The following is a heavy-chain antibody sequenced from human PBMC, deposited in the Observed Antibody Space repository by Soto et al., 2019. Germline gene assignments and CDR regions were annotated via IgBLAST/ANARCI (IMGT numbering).Heavy chain of an antibody. Sequence: GGSLRLSCAASGFTFSSYSMNWVRQAPGKGLEWVSSISSSSSYIYYADSVKGRFTISRDNAKNSLYLQMNSLRAEDTAVYYCARALPYGDSDNWFDPWGQGTLVTVSS. CDR1: GFTFSSYS. CDR3: ARALPYGDSDNWFDP. V-gene: IGHV3-21*01. J-gene: IGHJ5*02. CDR2: ISSSSSYI. D-gene: IGHD4-17*01.